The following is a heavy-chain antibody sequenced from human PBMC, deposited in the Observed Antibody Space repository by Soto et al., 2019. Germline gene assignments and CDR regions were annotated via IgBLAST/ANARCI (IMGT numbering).Heavy chain of an antibody. J-gene: IGHJ4*02. D-gene: IGHD6-19*01. V-gene: IGHV4-39*01. Sequence: SETLSLTCTVSGGSISSSSYYWGWIRQPPGKGLEWIGSIYYSGSTYYNPSLKSRVTISVDTSKNQFSLKLSSVTAADTAVYYCASGYSSGPPFDYWGQGTLVTVSS. CDR1: GGSISSSSYY. CDR3: ASGYSSGPPFDY. CDR2: IYYSGST.